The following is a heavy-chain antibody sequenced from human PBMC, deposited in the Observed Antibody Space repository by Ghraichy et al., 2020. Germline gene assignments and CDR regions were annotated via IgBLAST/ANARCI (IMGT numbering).Heavy chain of an antibody. D-gene: IGHD2-15*01. V-gene: IGHV4-61*01. CDR3: ARSDIVVVVAAMEEAFDI. CDR2: IYYSGST. CDR1: GGSVSSGSYY. Sequence: SETLSLTCTVSGGSVSSGSYYWTWIRQPPGKGLEWIGHIYYSGSTYYNPSLRSRVTISVYTSKNQFSLKLTSLTAADTAVYYCARSDIVVVVAAMEEAFDIWGQGTMVTVSS. J-gene: IGHJ3*02.